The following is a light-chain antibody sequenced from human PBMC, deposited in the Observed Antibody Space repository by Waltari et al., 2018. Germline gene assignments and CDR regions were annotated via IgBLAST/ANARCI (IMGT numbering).Light chain of an antibody. J-gene: IGKJ1*01. CDR1: ESISNW. CDR3: KQYDSFWT. CDR2: KAF. V-gene: IGKV1-5*03. Sequence: IHMTQSPSTLSASVGDRVTITCRASESISNWLGWYQQKPGKAPKVLIHKAFSLESGVPSIFSGSGYATEFTLTISNLQPDDFATYYCKQYDSFWTLGQGTKVEIK.